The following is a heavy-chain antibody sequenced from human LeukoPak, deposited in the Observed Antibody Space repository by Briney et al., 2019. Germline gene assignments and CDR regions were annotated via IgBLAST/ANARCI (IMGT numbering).Heavy chain of an antibody. CDR1: GYTFTGYY. CDR2: INPNSGGT. J-gene: IGHJ3*02. D-gene: IGHD2-2*01. Sequence: ASVKVSCKASGYTFTGYYMHWVRQAPGQGLAWMGWINPNSGGTNYAQKFQGRATMTRDTSISTAYVELSRLRSDDTAVYYCARDLIVVVPAAYDAFDIWGQGTMVTVSS. CDR3: ARDLIVVVPAAYDAFDI. V-gene: IGHV1-2*02.